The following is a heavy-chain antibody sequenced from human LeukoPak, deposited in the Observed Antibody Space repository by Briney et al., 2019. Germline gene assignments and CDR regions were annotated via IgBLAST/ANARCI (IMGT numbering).Heavy chain of an antibody. D-gene: IGHD3-22*01. CDR3: AKTPWMIVVAFDY. CDR2: ISGSGGST. J-gene: IGHJ4*02. CDR1: GFTFSSYA. V-gene: IGHV3-23*01. Sequence: GGSLRLSCAASGFTFSSYAMSWVRQAPGKGLEWVSAISGSGGSTHYADSVKGRFTISRDNSKNTLYLQMSSLRAEDTAVYYCAKTPWMIVVAFDYWGQGTLVTVSS.